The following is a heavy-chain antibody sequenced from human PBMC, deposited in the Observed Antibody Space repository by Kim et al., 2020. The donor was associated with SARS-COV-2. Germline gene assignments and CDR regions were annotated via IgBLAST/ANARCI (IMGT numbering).Heavy chain of an antibody. CDR2: IKSKTDGGTT. Sequence: GGSLRLSCAASGFTFSNAWMSWVRQAPGKGLEWVGRIKSKTDGGTTDYAAPVKGRFTISRDDSKNTLYLQMNSLKTEDTAVYYCTTDLTMIVFGVWGHTPPDYWGQGTLVTVSS. V-gene: IGHV3-15*01. J-gene: IGHJ4*02. CDR1: GFTFSNAW. D-gene: IGHD3-22*01. CDR3: TTDLTMIVFGVWGHTPPDY.